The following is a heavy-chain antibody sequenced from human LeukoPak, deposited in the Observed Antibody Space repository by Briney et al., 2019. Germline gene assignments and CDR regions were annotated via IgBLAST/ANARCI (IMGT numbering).Heavy chain of an antibody. CDR3: AGYYDSSGYRYFDY. CDR1: GGSISSFY. CDR2: IHTTGST. D-gene: IGHD3-22*01. J-gene: IGHJ4*02. V-gene: IGHV4-4*07. Sequence: SETLSLTCTVSGGSISSFYWGWIRQPAGKGLEWIGRIHTTGSTNYNPSLKSRVTMSVETSKNQFSLKVNSVTAADTAVYYCAGYYDSSGYRYFDYWGQGTLVTVSS.